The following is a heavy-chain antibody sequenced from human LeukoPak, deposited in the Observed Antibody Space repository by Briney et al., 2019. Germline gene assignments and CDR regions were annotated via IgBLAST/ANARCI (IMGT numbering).Heavy chain of an antibody. J-gene: IGHJ4*02. Sequence: SETLSLTCAVYGGSFSGYYWSWIRQPPGKGLEWIGEINHSGSTNYNPSLKSRVTISVDTSKNQFSLKLSSVTAADTAVYYCARARLRFSHYFDYWGQGTLVTVSS. D-gene: IGHD3-3*01. CDR3: ARARLRFSHYFDY. CDR1: GGSFSGYY. V-gene: IGHV4-34*01. CDR2: INHSGST.